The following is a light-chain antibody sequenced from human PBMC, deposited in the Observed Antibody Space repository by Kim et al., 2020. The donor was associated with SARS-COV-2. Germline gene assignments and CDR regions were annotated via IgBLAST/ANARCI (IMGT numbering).Light chain of an antibody. V-gene: IGKV1-6*02. CDR2: AAS. CDR1: QGIGNV. J-gene: IGKJ4*01. Sequence: AIQMTQSPSSLSASVGDRVTITCRASQGIGNVLGWYQQKAGKAPKILISAASNLQSGVPSRFSGSGSGTDFTLTISSLQPEVFATYYCLQDYSYPVTFGGGTKVDSK. CDR3: LQDYSYPVT.